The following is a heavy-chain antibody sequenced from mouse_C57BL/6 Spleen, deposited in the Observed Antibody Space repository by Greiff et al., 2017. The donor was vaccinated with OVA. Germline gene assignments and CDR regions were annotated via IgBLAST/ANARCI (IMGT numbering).Heavy chain of an antibody. D-gene: IGHD1-1*01. V-gene: IGHV1-50*01. Sequence: QVQLQRPGAELVKPGASVKLSCKASGYTFTSYWMQWVKQRPGQGLEWIGEIDPSDSYTNYNQKFKGKATLTVDTSSSTAYMQLSSLTSEDAAVYYCARNYGSRGNYAMDDWGQGTSVTVSS. CDR1: GYTFTSYW. CDR2: IDPSDSYT. J-gene: IGHJ4*01. CDR3: ARNYGSRGNYAMDD.